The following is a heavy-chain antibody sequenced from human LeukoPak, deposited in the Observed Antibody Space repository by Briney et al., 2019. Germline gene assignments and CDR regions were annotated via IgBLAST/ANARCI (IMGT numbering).Heavy chain of an antibody. Sequence: SETLSLTCAVYGGSFSGYHWSWIRQPPGKGLEWIGEINHSGSTNYNPSLKSRVTISVDTSKNQFSLKLSSVTAADTAVYYCARTAPYYDFWSGYYLYYFDYWGQGTLVTVSS. J-gene: IGHJ4*02. D-gene: IGHD3-3*01. V-gene: IGHV4-34*01. CDR2: INHSGST. CDR1: GGSFSGYH. CDR3: ARTAPYYDFWSGYYLYYFDY.